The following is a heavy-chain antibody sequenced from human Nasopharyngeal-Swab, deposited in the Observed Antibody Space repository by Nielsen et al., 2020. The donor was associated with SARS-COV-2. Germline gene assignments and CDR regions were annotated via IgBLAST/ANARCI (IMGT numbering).Heavy chain of an antibody. J-gene: IGHJ4*02. CDR2: ILPIVGTP. CDR1: GGPFSTNA. CDR3: SRDLEGAEASDY. V-gene: IGHV1-69*13. D-gene: IGHD1-1*01. Sequence: SVKVSCKVSGGPFSTNAIIWVRQAPGQGLEWMGGILPIVGTPNYSQKFQGRVTITADELTRTAYMELSFLTSEDTAVYYCSRDLEGAEASDYWGQGTLLTVSS.